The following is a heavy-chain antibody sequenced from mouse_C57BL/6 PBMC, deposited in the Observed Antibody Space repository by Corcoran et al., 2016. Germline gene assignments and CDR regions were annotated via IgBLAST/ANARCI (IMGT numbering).Heavy chain of an antibody. CDR2: INPNNGGT. D-gene: IGHD2-3*01. J-gene: IGHJ2*01. Sequence: EVQLQQSGPELVKPGASVKISCKASGYTFTDYYMNWVKQSHGKSLEWIGDINPNNGGTSYNQKFKGKATLTVDKSSSTAYMELRSLTSEDSAVYYSAREAEGYYGYWGQGTTLTVSA. CDR1: GYTFTDYY. V-gene: IGHV1-26*01. CDR3: AREAEGYYGY.